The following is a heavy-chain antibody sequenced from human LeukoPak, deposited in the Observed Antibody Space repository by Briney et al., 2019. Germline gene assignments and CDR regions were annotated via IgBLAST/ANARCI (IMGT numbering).Heavy chain of an antibody. CDR2: IYTSGGT. Sequence: PSQTLSLTCTVSGGSIGSGSYYWSWIRQPAGKGLEWIGRIYTSGGTNYNPSLKSRVTISVDTSKNQFSLKLSSVTAADTAVYYCAREVGYCSGGSCPTGMDVWGQGTTVTVSS. J-gene: IGHJ6*02. D-gene: IGHD2-15*01. V-gene: IGHV4-61*02. CDR3: AREVGYCSGGSCPTGMDV. CDR1: GGSIGSGSYY.